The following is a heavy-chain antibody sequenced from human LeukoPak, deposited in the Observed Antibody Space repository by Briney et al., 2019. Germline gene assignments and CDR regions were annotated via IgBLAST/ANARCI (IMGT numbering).Heavy chain of an antibody. D-gene: IGHD3-10*01. CDR1: GGSISSSSYY. Sequence: PSETLSLTCTVSGGSISSSSYYWGWIRQPPGKGLEWIGSIYYSGSTYYNPSLKSRVTISVDTSKNQFSLKLSSVTAADTAVYYCCSYGSGSYYKDYWGQGTLVTVSS. V-gene: IGHV4-39*07. CDR2: IYYSGST. J-gene: IGHJ4*02. CDR3: CSYGSGSYYKDY.